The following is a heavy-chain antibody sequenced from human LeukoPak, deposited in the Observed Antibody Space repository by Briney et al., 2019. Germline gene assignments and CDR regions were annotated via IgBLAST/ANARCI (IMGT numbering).Heavy chain of an antibody. J-gene: IGHJ6*03. D-gene: IGHD3-9*01. Sequence: GGSLRLSCAASGFTVSSYSMNWVRQAPGKGLEWVSYISSSSSTIYYADSVKGRFTISRDNAKNSLYLQMNSLRAEDTAVYYCARTVTGMYYDILTGYYDGPYYYYYYMDVWGKGTTVTVSS. CDR2: ISSSSSTI. CDR1: GFTVSSYS. V-gene: IGHV3-48*04. CDR3: ARTVTGMYYDILTGYYDGPYYYYYYMDV.